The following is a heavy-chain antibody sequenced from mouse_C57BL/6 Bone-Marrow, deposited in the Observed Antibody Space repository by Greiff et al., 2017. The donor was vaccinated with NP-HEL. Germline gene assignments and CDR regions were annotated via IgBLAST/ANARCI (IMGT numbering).Heavy chain of an antibody. D-gene: IGHD1-1*01. Sequence: QVQLKQSGAELARPGASVKLSCKASGYTFTSYGISWVKQRTGQGLEWIGEIYPRSGNTYYNEKFKGKATLTADKSSSTAYMELRSLTSEDSAVYFCGLLLRPPFDYWGQGTTLTVSS. V-gene: IGHV1-81*01. CDR2: IYPRSGNT. CDR1: GYTFTSYG. CDR3: GLLLRPPFDY. J-gene: IGHJ2*01.